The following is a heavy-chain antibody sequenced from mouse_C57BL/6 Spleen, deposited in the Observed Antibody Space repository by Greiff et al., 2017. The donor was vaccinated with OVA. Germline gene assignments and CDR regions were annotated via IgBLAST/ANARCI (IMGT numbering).Heavy chain of an antibody. CDR1: GYTFTDYE. V-gene: IGHV1-15*01. Sequence: VQLQQSGAELVRPGASVTLSCKASGYTFTDYEMHWVKQTPVHGLEWIGAIDPETGGTAYNQKFKGKALLTADKSSSTAYMELRSLTSEDSAVYYCTRGGDFDYWGQGTTLTVSS. J-gene: IGHJ2*01. CDR2: IDPETGGT. CDR3: TRGGDFDY.